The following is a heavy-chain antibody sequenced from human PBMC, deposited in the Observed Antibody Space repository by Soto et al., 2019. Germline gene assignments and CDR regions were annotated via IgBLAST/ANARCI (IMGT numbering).Heavy chain of an antibody. CDR2: IWYDGSNK. CDR1: GFTFSSYG. D-gene: IGHD2-15*01. CDR3: ARGYGGNEGAFDY. V-gene: IGHV3-33*01. J-gene: IGHJ4*02. Sequence: QVQLVESGGGVVQPGRSLRLSCAASGFTFSSYGMHWVRQAPGKGLEWVAVIWYDGSNKYYADSVKGRFTISRDNSKNTLYLQMNSLRADYTAVYYYARGYGGNEGAFDYWGQGTLVTVSS.